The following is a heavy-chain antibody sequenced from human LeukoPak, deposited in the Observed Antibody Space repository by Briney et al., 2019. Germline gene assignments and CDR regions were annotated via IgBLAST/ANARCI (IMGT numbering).Heavy chain of an antibody. CDR2: IIPIFDTT. J-gene: IGHJ4*02. Sequence: GASVKVSCKASGATFSSSAFNWVRQAPGQGLEWMGGIIPIFDTTNYAQRFQGRVTITADESTSTAYMELSSLRSEDTAVYYCAGVVAATLAFDYWGQGTLVTVSS. D-gene: IGHD2-15*01. CDR1: GATFSSSA. V-gene: IGHV1-69*13. CDR3: AGVVAATLAFDY.